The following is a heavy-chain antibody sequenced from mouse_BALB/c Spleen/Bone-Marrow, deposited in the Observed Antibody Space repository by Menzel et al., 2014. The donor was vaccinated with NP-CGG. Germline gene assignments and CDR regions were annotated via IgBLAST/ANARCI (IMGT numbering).Heavy chain of an antibody. CDR3: ARYGGRSYYAFVY. CDR1: HNTLTLFW. D-gene: IGHD1-1*01. Sequence: AKLAKPGASVKMSCTESHNTLTLFWMPWVEQRPGKGLEWIGYINPSTGYTEYNQKFKDKATLTADKSSSTTYMQQSSLTSDDSAVYYSARYGGRSYYAFVYCGQGTFVTVS. CDR2: INPSTGYT. V-gene: IGHV1-7*01. J-gene: IGHJ3*01.